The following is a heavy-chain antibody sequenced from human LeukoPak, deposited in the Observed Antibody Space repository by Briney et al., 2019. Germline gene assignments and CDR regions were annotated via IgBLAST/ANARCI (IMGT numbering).Heavy chain of an antibody. CDR2: IYTSGST. D-gene: IGHD6-13*01. Sequence: PSETLSLTCTVSGGSISSYYWSWIRQPAGKGLEWIGRIYTSGSTNYNPSLKSRVTMSVDTPKNQFSLKLSSVTAADTAVYYCARARTGYSSSGPYFDYWGQGTLVTVSS. CDR3: ARARTGYSSSGPYFDY. CDR1: GGSISSYY. J-gene: IGHJ4*02. V-gene: IGHV4-4*07.